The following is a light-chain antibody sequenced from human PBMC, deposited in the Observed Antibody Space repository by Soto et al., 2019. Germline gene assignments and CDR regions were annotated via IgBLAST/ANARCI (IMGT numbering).Light chain of an antibody. CDR1: QSLSSS. Sequence: EIVMTQSPATLSVSPGERATLSCRASQSLSSSLARYQQKPGQAPRLLIYDASTRATDIPARFSGSGSGTEFTLTISSLQPEDSAVYYCLQYFRWRTFGQGTKVEIK. CDR3: LQYFRWRT. J-gene: IGKJ1*01. CDR2: DAS. V-gene: IGKV3-15*01.